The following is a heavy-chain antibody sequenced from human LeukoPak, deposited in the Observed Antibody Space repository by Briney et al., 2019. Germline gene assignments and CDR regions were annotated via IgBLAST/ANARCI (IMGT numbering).Heavy chain of an antibody. Sequence: SETLSLTCIISDDSISSSTYYWGWIRQPPGKGLEWIGYIFYSGSTNYNPSLKSRVTISVDTSKNQFSLKLSSVTAADTAVYYCARVYYSNSYDYWYFDLWGRGTLVTVSS. V-gene: IGHV4-61*05. D-gene: IGHD6-13*01. J-gene: IGHJ2*01. CDR2: IFYSGST. CDR3: ARVYYSNSYDYWYFDL. CDR1: DDSISSSTYY.